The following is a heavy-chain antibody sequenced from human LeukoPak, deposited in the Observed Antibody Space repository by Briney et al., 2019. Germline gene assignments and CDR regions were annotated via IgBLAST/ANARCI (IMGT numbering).Heavy chain of an antibody. J-gene: IGHJ4*02. CDR2: IYYSGST. CDR1: GGSISSSSYY. Sequence: PSETLSLTCTVSGGSISSSSYYWGWIRQPPGKGLEWIGSIYYSGSTYYNPSLKSRVTISVDTSKNQFSLKLSSVTAADTAVYYCARALPENIAYSSSWFFDYWGQGTLVTVSS. D-gene: IGHD6-13*01. V-gene: IGHV4-39*07. CDR3: ARALPENIAYSSSWFFDY.